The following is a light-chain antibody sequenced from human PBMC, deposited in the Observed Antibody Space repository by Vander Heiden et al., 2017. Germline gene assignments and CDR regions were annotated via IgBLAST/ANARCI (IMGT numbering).Light chain of an antibody. Sequence: TQSPATLSLSPGERATLSCRASQSVSSYLAWYQQKPGQAPRLLIYDASNRATGIPARFSGSGSGTDFTLTISSLEPEDFAVYYCQQRSNWHPGFTFGPGTNVDIK. V-gene: IGKV3-11*01. CDR2: DAS. CDR1: QSVSSY. CDR3: QQRSNWHPGFT. J-gene: IGKJ3*01.